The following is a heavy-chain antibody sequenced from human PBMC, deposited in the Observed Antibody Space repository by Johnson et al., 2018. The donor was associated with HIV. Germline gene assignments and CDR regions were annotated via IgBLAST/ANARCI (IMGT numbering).Heavy chain of an antibody. J-gene: IGHJ3*02. D-gene: IGHD6-19*01. CDR2: ISYDGSNK. CDR1: GFTFSSYD. Sequence: QVQLVESGGGVVQPGRSLRLSCAASGFTFSSYDMHWVRQAPGKGLEWVAVISYDGSNKYYADSVKGRFTISRDNSKNTLYLQMNSLRAEDTSVFYCARDHGSGWYGSNAFDIWGQGTMVTVSS. CDR3: ARDHGSGWYGSNAFDI. V-gene: IGHV3-30*04.